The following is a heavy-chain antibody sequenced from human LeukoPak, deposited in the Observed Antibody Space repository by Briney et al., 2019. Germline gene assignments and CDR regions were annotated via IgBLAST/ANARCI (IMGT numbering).Heavy chain of an antibody. CDR2: IIPIFGTA. CDR3: ARDFYRYDSSGYLDAFDI. D-gene: IGHD3-22*01. CDR1: GCTFSSYA. V-gene: IGHV1-69*05. J-gene: IGHJ3*02. Sequence: SVTVSCTSSGCTFSSYAISWVRQAPGQGLEWMGRIIPIFGTANYAQKFQGRVTITMDESTSTAYMELSSLRSEETAVCCYARDFYRYDSSGYLDAFDIWGQGAMVTVSS.